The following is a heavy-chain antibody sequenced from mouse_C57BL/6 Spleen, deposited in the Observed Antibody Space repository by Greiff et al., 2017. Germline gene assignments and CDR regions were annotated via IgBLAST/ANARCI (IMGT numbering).Heavy chain of an antibody. CDR3: ARDEIYYAMDY. J-gene: IGHJ4*01. CDR2: ISDGGSYT. V-gene: IGHV5-4*01. CDR1: GFTFSSYA. Sequence: EVMLVESGGGLVKPGGSLKLSCAASGFTFSSYAMSWVRQTPEKRLEWVATISDGGSYTYYPDNVKGRFTISRDNAKNNLYLQMSHLKSEDTAMYYCARDEIYYAMDYWGQGTSVTVSS.